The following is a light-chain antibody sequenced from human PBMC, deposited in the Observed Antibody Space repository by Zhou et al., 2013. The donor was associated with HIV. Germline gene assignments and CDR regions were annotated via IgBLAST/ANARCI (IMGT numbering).Light chain of an antibody. CDR1: QTISNY. Sequence: DIQMTQSPSSLSASAGDRVTITCRASQTISNYLNWYQQKPGKAPKLLIYKASSLDSGVPSTFSGSGSGTEFTLTISSLQPDDFATYYCQQYDDYSTFGQGTKVEI. J-gene: IGKJ1*01. CDR2: KAS. V-gene: IGKV1-5*03. CDR3: QQYDDYST.